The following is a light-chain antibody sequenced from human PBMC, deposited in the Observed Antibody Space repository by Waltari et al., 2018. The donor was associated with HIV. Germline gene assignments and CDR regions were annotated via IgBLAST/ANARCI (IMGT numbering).Light chain of an antibody. Sequence: SYELPPTHSVSVPPGQTAKIMCSGDTLPRNYVYWYQQKAGQAPRMIIFHDTKGPSDIPARFSASSAGTTATLTISGVQAEDEADYFCQSAHNSDVIFGGGTKLTVL. V-gene: IGLV3-25*03. CDR2: HDT. CDR3: QSAHNSDVI. CDR1: TLPRNY. J-gene: IGLJ2*01.